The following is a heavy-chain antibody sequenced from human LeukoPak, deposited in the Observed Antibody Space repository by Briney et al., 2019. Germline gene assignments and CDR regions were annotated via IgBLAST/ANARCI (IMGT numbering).Heavy chain of an antibody. D-gene: IGHD6-6*01. CDR2: IKEDGGEG. V-gene: IGHV3-7*01. CDR1: GFTFSSYW. J-gene: IGHJ1*01. CDR3: ARDLKYSSSSGSRYFQH. Sequence: GGSLRLSCAASGFTFSSYWMTWVRQAPGKGLEWVANIKEDGGEGYYVDSVKGRFTVSRDNAKNSLYLQLNSLRAEDTAVYYCARDLKYSSSSGSRYFQHWGQGTLVTVSS.